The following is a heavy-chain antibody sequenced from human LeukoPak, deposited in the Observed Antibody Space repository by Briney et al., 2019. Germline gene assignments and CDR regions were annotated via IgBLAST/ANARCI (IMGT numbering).Heavy chain of an antibody. CDR3: SRVWFMSGSYYVDY. Sequence: ASVTVPYKASGYSFINYGIRWVRQAPGQGLEWMGWISIYSGNTSYAQKLQGRVTITTDTSTRTASMQLGGLRSDDPTVYYCSRVWFMSGSYYVDYWGQGTLVSVPS. V-gene: IGHV1-18*01. CDR1: GYSFINYG. CDR2: ISIYSGNT. J-gene: IGHJ4*02. D-gene: IGHD1-26*01.